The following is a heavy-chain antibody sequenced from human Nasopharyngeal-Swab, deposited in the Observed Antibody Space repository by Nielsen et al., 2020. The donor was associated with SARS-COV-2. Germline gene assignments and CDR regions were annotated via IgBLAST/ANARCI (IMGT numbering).Heavy chain of an antibody. CDR1: GGSLTSSNW. D-gene: IGHD3-3*01. V-gene: IGHV4-4*02. J-gene: IGHJ3*02. CDR2: IYHSGST. Sequence: SETLSLTCAVSGGSLTSSNWWRWVRQPPGKGLEWIGEIYHSGSTNYNPSLKSRVTISVDKSKNQFSLKLRSVTAADTAVYYCARISPLYYDLHHERDAFDIWGQGTMVTVSS. CDR3: ARISPLYYDLHHERDAFDI.